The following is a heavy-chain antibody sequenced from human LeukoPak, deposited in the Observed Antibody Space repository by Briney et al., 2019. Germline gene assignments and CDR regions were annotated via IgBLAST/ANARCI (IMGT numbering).Heavy chain of an antibody. V-gene: IGHV4-34*01. CDR1: SASFSGYY. CDR3: ARISAAGCFDH. Sequence: SETLSLTCTVYSASFSGYYWSWIRQSPGMGLEWIGEIYESGGTTYNPSLKSRVTISIDTSKNQFSLNLTSVTAADTAVYYCARISAAGCFDHWGQGTLVTVSS. CDR2: IYESGGT. J-gene: IGHJ4*02. D-gene: IGHD6-13*01.